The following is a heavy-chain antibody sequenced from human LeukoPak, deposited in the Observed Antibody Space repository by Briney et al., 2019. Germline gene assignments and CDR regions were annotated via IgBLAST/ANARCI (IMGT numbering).Heavy chain of an antibody. CDR2: IYYSGST. J-gene: IGHJ4*02. CDR3: ATGLDSSSWYNAGY. V-gene: IGHV4-39*01. D-gene: IGHD6-13*01. CDR1: GGSISSSSYY. Sequence: SETLSLTSTVSGGSISSSSYYWGWIRQPPGKGLEWIGSIYYSGSTYYNPSLKSRVTISVDTSKNQFSLKLSSVTAADTAVYYCATGLDSSSWYNAGYWGQGTLVTVSS.